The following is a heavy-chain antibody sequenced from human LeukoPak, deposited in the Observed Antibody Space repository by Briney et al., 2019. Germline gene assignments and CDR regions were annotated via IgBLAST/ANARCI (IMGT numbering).Heavy chain of an antibody. CDR1: GFTFSSYS. CDR2: ISSSSSTI. V-gene: IGHV3-48*01. CDR3: AREYSHGSSDY. J-gene: IGHJ4*02. D-gene: IGHD5-18*01. Sequence: GGSLRLSCAASGFTFSSYSMNWVRQAPGKGLEWVSYISSSSSTIYYADSVKGRFTISRDNAKNSLYLQMNSLRAEDTAVYYCAREYSHGSSDYWGQGTLVTVSS.